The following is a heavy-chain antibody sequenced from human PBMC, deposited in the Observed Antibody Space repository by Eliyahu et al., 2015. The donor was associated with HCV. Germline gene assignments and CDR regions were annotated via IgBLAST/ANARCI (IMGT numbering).Heavy chain of an antibody. J-gene: IGHJ5*02. D-gene: IGHD6-19*01. CDR3: ASGGGGIAVSGTGGWFDP. Sequence: QVQLQESGPGLVNPSETLSLTCTVSXGSIXTYXWSWLRQPPGKGLEWIGYIHSSGXTNYNPSLKSRXTISVDTSKNQVSLNLTSVTAADTAVYYCASGGGGIAVSGTGGWFDPWGQGTLVTVSS. CDR1: XGSIXTYX. CDR2: IHSSGXT. V-gene: IGHV4-59*01.